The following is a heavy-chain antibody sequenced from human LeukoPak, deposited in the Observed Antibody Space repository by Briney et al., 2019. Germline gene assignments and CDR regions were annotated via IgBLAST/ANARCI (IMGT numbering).Heavy chain of an antibody. Sequence: GGSLRLSCAASGFTFSSYAMSWVRQAPGKGLEWVSGISGNGVSTYYADSAKGRFTISRDNSKNTLYLQMNSLRAEDRAVYYCAKVNSSWYWFDPWGQGTLVTVSS. CDR2: ISGNGVST. CDR3: AKVNSSWYWFDP. J-gene: IGHJ5*02. CDR1: GFTFSSYA. D-gene: IGHD6-13*01. V-gene: IGHV3-23*01.